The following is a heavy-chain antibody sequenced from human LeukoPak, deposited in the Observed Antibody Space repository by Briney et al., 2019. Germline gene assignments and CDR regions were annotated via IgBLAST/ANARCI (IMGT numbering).Heavy chain of an antibody. J-gene: IGHJ4*02. Sequence: GGSLRLSCAASGFTFSSYSMNWVRQAPGKGLEWVSYISSSSTIYYADSAKGRFTISRDNAKNSLYLQMNSLRAEDTAVYYCARGSSSFSYYFDYWGQGTLVTVSS. CDR2: ISSSSTI. CDR3: ARGSSSFSYYFDY. D-gene: IGHD6-6*01. V-gene: IGHV3-48*01. CDR1: GFTFSSYS.